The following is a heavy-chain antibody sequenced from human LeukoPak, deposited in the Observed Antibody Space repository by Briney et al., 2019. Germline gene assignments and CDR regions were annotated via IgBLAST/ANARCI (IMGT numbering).Heavy chain of an antibody. J-gene: IGHJ4*02. CDR1: GVTIRSNY. D-gene: IGHD4-17*01. Sequence: GGSLRLSCAASGVTIRSNYMSWVRQAPGKGLEWVSVISGSDGTRYYADSLKGRFTISRDNSKNTLYLQMNTLRAEDTAMYYCAKGRESGVTTVIVDYWGQGTLVTVSS. CDR2: ISGSDGTR. CDR3: AKGRESGVTTVIVDY. V-gene: IGHV3-23*01.